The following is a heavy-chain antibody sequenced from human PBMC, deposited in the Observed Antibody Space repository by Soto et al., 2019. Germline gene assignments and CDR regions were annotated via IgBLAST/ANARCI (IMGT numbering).Heavy chain of an antibody. CDR1: GYTFTSYD. CDR2: MNPNSGNT. D-gene: IGHD2-2*01. J-gene: IGHJ6*02. Sequence: GASVKVSCKASGYTFTSYDINWVRQATGQGLEWMGWMNPNSGNTGYAQKFQGRVTMTRNTSISTAYMELSSLRSEDTVVYYCAAASSTSGGYYGMDVWGQGTTVTVSS. CDR3: AAASSTSGGYYGMDV. V-gene: IGHV1-8*01.